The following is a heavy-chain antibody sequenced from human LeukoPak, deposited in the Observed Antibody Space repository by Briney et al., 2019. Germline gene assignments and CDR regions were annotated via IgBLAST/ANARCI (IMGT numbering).Heavy chain of an antibody. J-gene: IGHJ6*02. CDR3: AKSVYYCSSTSCSNYYYYGMDV. Sequence: GGSLRPSCAASGFTLSNYWMHWVRQAPGKGLVWVSRITSDGSGTSYADSVKGRFTISRDIPKNTLYLQMNSLRAEDTAVYYCAKSVYYCSSTSCSNYYYYGMDVWGQGTTVTVSS. V-gene: IGHV3-74*01. CDR1: GFTLSNYW. CDR2: ITSDGSGT. D-gene: IGHD2-2*01.